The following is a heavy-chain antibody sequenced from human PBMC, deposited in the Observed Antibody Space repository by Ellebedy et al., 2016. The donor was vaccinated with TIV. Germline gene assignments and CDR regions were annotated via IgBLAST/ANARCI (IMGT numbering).Heavy chain of an antibody. CDR2: ISSSSSYI. J-gene: IGHJ2*01. CDR3: ARGHDYGDYGWYFDL. Sequence: GGSLRLXXAASGFTFSSYSMNWVRQAPGKGLEWVSSISSSSSYIYYADSVKGRFTISRDNAKNSLYLQMNSLRAEDTAVYYCARGHDYGDYGWYFDLWGRGTLVTVSS. D-gene: IGHD4-17*01. CDR1: GFTFSSYS. V-gene: IGHV3-21*01.